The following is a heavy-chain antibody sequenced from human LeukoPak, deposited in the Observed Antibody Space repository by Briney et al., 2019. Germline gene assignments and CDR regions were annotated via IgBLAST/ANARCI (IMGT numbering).Heavy chain of an antibody. CDR2: ISSSSGYT. CDR1: GFTFSSYS. V-gene: IGHV3-21*01. J-gene: IGHJ4*02. Sequence: GGSLRLSCAASGFTFSSYSMNWVRQAPGKGLEWVSTISSSSGYTYYAESAKGRFTISRDNAKNSLYLQMSSLRAEDTAVYYCGRDFNYWGQGTLVTVAS. CDR3: GRDFNY.